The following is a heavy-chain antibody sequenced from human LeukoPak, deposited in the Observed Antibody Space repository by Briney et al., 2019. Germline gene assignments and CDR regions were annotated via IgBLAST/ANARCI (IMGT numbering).Heavy chain of an antibody. Sequence: GGSLRLSCATSGFTFSGHSMSWVRQAPGKGLEWVSAISDSGGSTEYADSVKGRFTISRDNSKNTLYLQMNSLRAEDTAVYYCAKSGSIWYYFDYWGQGTLVTASS. CDR1: GFTFSGHS. D-gene: IGHD6-13*01. J-gene: IGHJ4*02. CDR3: AKSGSIWYYFDY. CDR2: ISDSGGST. V-gene: IGHV3-23*01.